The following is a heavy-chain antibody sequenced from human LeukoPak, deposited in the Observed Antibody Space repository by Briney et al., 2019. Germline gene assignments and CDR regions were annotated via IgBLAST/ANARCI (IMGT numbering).Heavy chain of an antibody. D-gene: IGHD6-13*01. CDR1: GFTFSSYA. J-gene: IGHJ4*02. Sequence: GGSLRLSCAASGFTFSSYAMSWVRQAPGKGLEWVSAISGSGSSTYYANSVKGRFTISRDNSKNTLYLQMNSLRAEDTAVYYCAKDKIAAAGLGFDYWGQGTLVTVSS. CDR3: AKDKIAAAGLGFDY. CDR2: ISGSGSST. V-gene: IGHV3-23*01.